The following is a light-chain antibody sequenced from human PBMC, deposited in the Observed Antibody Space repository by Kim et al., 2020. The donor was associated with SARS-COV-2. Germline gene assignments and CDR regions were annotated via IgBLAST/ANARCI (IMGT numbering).Light chain of an antibody. Sequence: QSVLTQPPSASGTPGQRVTISGSGSSSNIGSDYVYWYQQLPGTAPKLFIYRNSQRPSGVPDRFSGSKSGTSASLAISGLRFEDEAEYYCAVWDESLSGWLFGGGTQLTVL. V-gene: IGLV1-47*01. CDR1: SSNIGSDY. CDR2: RNS. J-gene: IGLJ3*02. CDR3: AVWDESLSGWL.